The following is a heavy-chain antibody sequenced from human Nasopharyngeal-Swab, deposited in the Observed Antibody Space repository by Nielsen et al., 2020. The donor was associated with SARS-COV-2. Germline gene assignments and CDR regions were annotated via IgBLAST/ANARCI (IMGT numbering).Heavy chain of an antibody. CDR3: AKDDFCPAYAFDV. CDR2: VRNNDGSLT. Sequence: GGSLRLSCAASGFDFWKYAMSWVRQAPGKGLEWVSTVRNNDGSLTFYADSVKGRFTISRDTSKNTVSLQMNSLRAEDTAVYYCAKDDFCPAYAFDVWGQGTIVTVSS. CDR1: GFDFWKYA. J-gene: IGHJ3*01. V-gene: IGHV3-23*01. D-gene: IGHD2-21*02.